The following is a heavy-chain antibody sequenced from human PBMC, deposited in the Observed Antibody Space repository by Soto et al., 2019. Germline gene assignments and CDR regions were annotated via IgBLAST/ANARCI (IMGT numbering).Heavy chain of an antibody. D-gene: IGHD5-18*01. CDR1: GFIFSDHY. CDR3: ARDRGPDNTAIFY. CDR2: NRNKANSYTS. Sequence: SLRLSCGASGFIFSDHYMDWVRQAPGKGLEWVGRNRNKANSYTSEYAASVKGRFTISRDDSTNSLYLQMNSLKTEDTAVYYCARDRGPDNTAIFYWGQGTLVTVSS. V-gene: IGHV3-72*01. J-gene: IGHJ4*02.